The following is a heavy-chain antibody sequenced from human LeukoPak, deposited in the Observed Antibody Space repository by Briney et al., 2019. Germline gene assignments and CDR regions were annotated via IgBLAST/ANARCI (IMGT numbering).Heavy chain of an antibody. J-gene: IGHJ3*02. D-gene: IGHD6-19*01. V-gene: IGHV4-61*02. CDR3: AKGGGWDAFDI. CDR2: IYNSGTT. CDR1: GGSINSGNYY. Sequence: SETLSLTCTVSGGSINSGNYYWSWIRQPAGKGLEWIGRIYNSGTTNYNPSLKSRLTISVDTSKNQFSLNLSSVTAADTAVYYCAKGGGWDAFDIWGQGTMGTVSS.